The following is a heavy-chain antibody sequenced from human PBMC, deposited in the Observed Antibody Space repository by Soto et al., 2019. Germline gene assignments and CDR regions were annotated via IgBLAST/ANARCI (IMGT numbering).Heavy chain of an antibody. CDR2: IWYDGSNK. CDR3: ARGRWLQSAFDY. D-gene: IGHD5-12*01. Sequence: QPGGSLRLSCAASGFTFSSYGMHWVRQAPGKGLEWVAVIWYDGSNKYYADSVKGRFTISRDNSKNTLYLQMNSLRAEDTAVYYCARGRWLQSAFDYWGQGTLVTVSS. CDR1: GFTFSSYG. J-gene: IGHJ4*02. V-gene: IGHV3-33*01.